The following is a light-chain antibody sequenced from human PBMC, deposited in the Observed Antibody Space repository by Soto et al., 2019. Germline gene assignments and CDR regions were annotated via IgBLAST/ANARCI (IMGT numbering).Light chain of an antibody. V-gene: IGLV1-40*01. CDR1: NSNIGAGYD. CDR3: QAYGSRLSSYV. CDR2: TNN. J-gene: IGLJ1*01. Sequence: VLTDPPSQSATPGQRVTISCTGSNSNIGAGYDVHWYLQLPGTAPKLLVYTNNNLPSGVPDRFSCSKSGTPASLAITALXVEDEVAYYCQAYGSRLSSYVFGTGTKVTVL.